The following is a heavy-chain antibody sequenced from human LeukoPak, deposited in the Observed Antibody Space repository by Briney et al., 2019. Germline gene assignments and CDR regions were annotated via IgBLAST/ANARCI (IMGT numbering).Heavy chain of an antibody. D-gene: IGHD3-9*01. V-gene: IGHV4-39*07. Sequence: SETLSLTCTVSGGSITTGSYYWGWIRQPPGKGLEWIGGIYYSGSTYYNPSLKSRVTISVDTSKNQFSLKLSSVTAADTAVYYCARTRMTGYYRDIPTNEGWFDPWGQGTLVTVSS. CDR2: IYYSGST. CDR1: GGSITTGSYY. J-gene: IGHJ5*02. CDR3: ARTRMTGYYRDIPTNEGWFDP.